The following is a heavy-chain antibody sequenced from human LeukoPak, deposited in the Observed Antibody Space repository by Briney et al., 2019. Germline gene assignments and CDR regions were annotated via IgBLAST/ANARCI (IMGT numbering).Heavy chain of an antibody. CDR2: INSDGSST. CDR1: GFTFSSYW. J-gene: IGHJ2*01. Sequence: PGGSLRLSCAASGFTFSSYWMHWVRQAPGKGLVWVSLINSDGSSTSYADSVKGRFTISRDNAKNTLYLQMNSLRAEDTAVYYCARATPATFGYFDLWGRGTLVTVSS. V-gene: IGHV3-74*01. CDR3: ARATPATFGYFDL.